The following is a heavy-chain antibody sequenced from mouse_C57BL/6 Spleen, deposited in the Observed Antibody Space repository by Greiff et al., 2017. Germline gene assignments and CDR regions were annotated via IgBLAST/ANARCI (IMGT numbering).Heavy chain of an antibody. CDR1: GFSLTSYG. Sequence: VKVEESGPGLVQPSQSLSITCTVSGFSLTSYGVHWVRQSPGKGLEWLGVIWRGGSTDYNAAFMSRLSITKDNSKSQVFFKMNSLQADDTAIYSCAKTSGFYAMDYWGQGTSVTVSS. CDR3: AKTSGFYAMDY. CDR2: IWRGGST. D-gene: IGHD6-1*01. J-gene: IGHJ4*01. V-gene: IGHV2-5*01.